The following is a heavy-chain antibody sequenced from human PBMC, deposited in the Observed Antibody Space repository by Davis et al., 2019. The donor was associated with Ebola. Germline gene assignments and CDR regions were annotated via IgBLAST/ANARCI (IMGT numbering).Heavy chain of an antibody. CDR1: GYSFTSYW. J-gene: IGHJ5*02. CDR3: ARQIVVVVAASKTGRFDP. Sequence: GESLKISCKGSGYSFTSYWIGWVRQMPANGLEWMGIISPGDSDTRYSPSFQGQVTISADKSISTAYLQWSSLKASDTAMYYCARQIVVVVAASKTGRFDPWGQGTLVTVSS. CDR2: ISPGDSDT. D-gene: IGHD2-15*01. V-gene: IGHV5-51*01.